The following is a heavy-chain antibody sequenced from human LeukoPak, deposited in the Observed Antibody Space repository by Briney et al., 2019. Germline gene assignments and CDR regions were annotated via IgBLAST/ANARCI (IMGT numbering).Heavy chain of an antibody. Sequence: PGGSLRLSCAASGFTFSSYAMSWVRQAPGKGLEWVSAISGSGGSTYYADSVKGRFTISRDNSKNTLYLQMNGLRAEDTAVYYCARDKDCSSTSCYLPIDYWGQGTLVTVSS. J-gene: IGHJ4*02. CDR3: ARDKDCSSTSCYLPIDY. CDR2: ISGSGGST. V-gene: IGHV3-23*01. CDR1: GFTFSSYA. D-gene: IGHD2-2*01.